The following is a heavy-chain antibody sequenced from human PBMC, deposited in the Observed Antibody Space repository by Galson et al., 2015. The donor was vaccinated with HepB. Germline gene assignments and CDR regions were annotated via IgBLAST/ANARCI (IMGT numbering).Heavy chain of an antibody. CDR3: AKPNLYYYDSSGYYGTPGAFDI. V-gene: IGHV3-30*18. CDR2: ISYDGSNK. CDR1: GFTFSSYG. J-gene: IGHJ3*02. D-gene: IGHD3-22*01. Sequence: SLRLSCAASGFTFSSYGMHWVRQAPGKGLEWVAVISYDGSNKYYADSVKGRFTISRDNSKNTLYLQMNSLRAEDTAVYYCAKPNLYYYDSSGYYGTPGAFDIWGQGTMVTVSS.